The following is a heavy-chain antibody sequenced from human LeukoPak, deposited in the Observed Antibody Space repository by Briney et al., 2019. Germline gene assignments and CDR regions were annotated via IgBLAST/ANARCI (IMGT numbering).Heavy chain of an antibody. V-gene: IGHV5-51*01. Sequence: GESLKISCKASGYRFTSDWIGWVRQMPGKGLEWMGIIYPGDSDSRYSPSFQGHVTMSADKSMNTAYLQWSSLKASDTAMYYCARHLTPHPGMLYWFDPWGQGTLVTVSS. J-gene: IGHJ5*02. D-gene: IGHD2-8*01. CDR3: ARHLTPHPGMLYWFDP. CDR2: IYPGDSDS. CDR1: GYRFTSDW.